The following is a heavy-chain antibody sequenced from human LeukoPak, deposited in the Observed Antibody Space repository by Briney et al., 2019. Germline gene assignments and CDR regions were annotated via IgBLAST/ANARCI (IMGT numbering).Heavy chain of an antibody. CDR3: ARDMIVVAEYFQH. V-gene: IGHV1-2*06. Sequence: VASVKVSCKASGYTFTGYYMHWVRQAPGQGLEWMGRINPNSGGTNYAQKLQGRVTMTTDTSTSTAYMELRSLRSDDTAVYYCARDMIVVAEYFQHWGQGTLVTVSS. J-gene: IGHJ1*01. CDR2: INPNSGGT. D-gene: IGHD3-22*01. CDR1: GYTFTGYY.